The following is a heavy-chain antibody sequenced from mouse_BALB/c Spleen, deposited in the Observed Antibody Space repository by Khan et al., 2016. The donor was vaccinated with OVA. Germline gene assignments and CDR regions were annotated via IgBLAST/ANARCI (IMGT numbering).Heavy chain of an antibody. V-gene: IGHV9-4*02. CDR3: ARGGAAYYRNDGGAMEY. CDR2: IDTHSGVP. J-gene: IGHJ4*01. CDR1: GYNFTTAG. D-gene: IGHD2-14*01. Sequence: QVQLKESGPELKKPGETVRISCKASGYNFTTAGIQWVQKMPGKGSKWIGWIDTHSGVPKYAEDFKGRFAFSLEISVNTAYLQITNLKNEDTSTYFCARGGAAYYRNDGGAMEYWGQGTSVTVSS.